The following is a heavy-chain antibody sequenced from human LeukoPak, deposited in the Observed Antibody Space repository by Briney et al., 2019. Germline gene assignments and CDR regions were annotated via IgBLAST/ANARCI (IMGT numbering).Heavy chain of an antibody. J-gene: IGHJ3*02. V-gene: IGHV3-7*01. Sequence: GGSLRLSCTVSGFTFSSYWMSLVRQAPGKGLEWVANINQGGSDKSYVDSVKGRFTVSRDNAKKSLYLQMNSLRAEDTAVYYCTADLIGGQGTMVTVSS. CDR1: GFTFSSYW. CDR3: TADLI. CDR2: INQGGSDK.